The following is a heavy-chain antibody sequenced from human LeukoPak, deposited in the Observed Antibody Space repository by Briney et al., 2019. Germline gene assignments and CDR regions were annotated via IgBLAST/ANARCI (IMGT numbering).Heavy chain of an antibody. V-gene: IGHV4-34*01. Sequence: SETLSLTWAVVAGSFSGYYWSSIRQPPAKGLEWIWEINHSGSTNYNPSLKSRVTISVDTSKNQFSLKLSSVTAADTAVYYCARLSMVRGVIGYWGQGTLVTVSS. J-gene: IGHJ4*02. CDR2: INHSGST. D-gene: IGHD3-10*01. CDR3: ARLSMVRGVIGY. CDR1: AGSFSGYY.